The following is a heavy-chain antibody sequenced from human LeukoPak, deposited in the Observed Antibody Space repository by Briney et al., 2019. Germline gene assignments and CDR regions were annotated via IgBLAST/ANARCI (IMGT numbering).Heavy chain of an antibody. CDR2: IYPGNSDT. J-gene: IGHJ5*02. V-gene: IGHV5-51*01. CDR3: ARLAMENGDDYEHRWFDP. D-gene: IGHD5-24*01. CDR1: GYSFTTHW. Sequence: GESLKISCKVSGYSFTTHWIAWVRQMPGQGLDYMGIIYPGNSDTIYSPSFQGQVAFSADKSISTAYLQWNSLKASDTAKYYCARLAMENGDDYEHRWFDPWGQGTLVTVSS.